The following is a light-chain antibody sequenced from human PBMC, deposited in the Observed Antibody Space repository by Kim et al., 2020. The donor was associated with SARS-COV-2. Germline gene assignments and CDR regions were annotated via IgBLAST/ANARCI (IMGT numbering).Light chain of an antibody. V-gene: IGLV2-14*03. J-gene: IGLJ1*01. CDR1: SSDVGGYND. Sequence: QAITIACTGTSSDVGGYNDDSWYQQHPGKAPKLMIYDVSNRPSGVSNRFSGSKSGNTASLTISGLQTEDEADYDCSSYTSSSTPYVFGTGTKVTVL. CDR2: DVS. CDR3: SSYTSSSTPYV.